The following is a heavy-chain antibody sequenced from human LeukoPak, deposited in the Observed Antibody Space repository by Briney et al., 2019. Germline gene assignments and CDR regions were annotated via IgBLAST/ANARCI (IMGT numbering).Heavy chain of an antibody. CDR1: GGSISSSSYY. CDR2: IYYSGST. CDR3: ARGLRGGIAVAVIRSPISAGKGFDY. V-gene: IGHV4-39*01. J-gene: IGHJ4*02. Sequence: PSETLSLTCTVSGGSISSSSYYWGWIRQLPGKGLEWIGSIYYSGSTYYNPSLKSRVTISVDTSKNQFSLKLSSVTAADTAVYYCARGLRGGIAVAVIRSPISAGKGFDYWGQGTLVTVSS. D-gene: IGHD6-19*01.